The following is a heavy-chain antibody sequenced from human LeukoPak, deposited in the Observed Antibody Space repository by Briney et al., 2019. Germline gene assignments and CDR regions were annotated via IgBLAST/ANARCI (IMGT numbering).Heavy chain of an antibody. J-gene: IGHJ3*02. Sequence: PGGSLRLSCAASGFTVSSNYMSWVRQAPGKGLEWVSVIYSGGSTYYADSVKGRFTISRDNSKNTLYLQMNSLRAEDTAVYYCAREDVLYALDIWGQGTMVTVSS. CDR1: GFTVSSNY. D-gene: IGHD3-16*01. CDR3: AREDVLYALDI. V-gene: IGHV3-53*01. CDR2: IYSGGST.